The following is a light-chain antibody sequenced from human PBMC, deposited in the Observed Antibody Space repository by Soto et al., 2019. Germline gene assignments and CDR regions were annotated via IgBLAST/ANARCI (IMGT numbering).Light chain of an antibody. CDR2: DAS. J-gene: IGKJ5*01. CDR3: QQYGSSPPIT. CDR1: QSVTSTH. V-gene: IGKV3-20*01. Sequence: EIVLTQSPGTLSLSPGERATLSCRASQSVTSTHLAWYQQKPGQAPRLLIYDASSRATGIPDRFSGSGSGTDFTLTISRLEPEDFAVYYCQQYGSSPPITFGQGTRLEIK.